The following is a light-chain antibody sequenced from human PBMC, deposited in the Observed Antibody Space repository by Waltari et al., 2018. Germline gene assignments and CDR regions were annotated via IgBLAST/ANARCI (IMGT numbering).Light chain of an antibody. V-gene: IGLV2-14*01. J-gene: IGLJ1*01. Sequence: QSALPQPASVSGSPGQSITISCTGTRSDIGTYHYLSWYQQYPGKAPKLMIYDVNKLPSGVSDRFSASKSGTPASLTISGLQAEDEADYYCCSYTRSSTYVFGTGTQVTVL. CDR3: CSYTRSSTYV. CDR1: RSDIGTYHY. CDR2: DVN.